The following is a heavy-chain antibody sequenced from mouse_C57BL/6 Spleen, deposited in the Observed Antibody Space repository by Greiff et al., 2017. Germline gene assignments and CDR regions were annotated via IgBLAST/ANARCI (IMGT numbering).Heavy chain of an antibody. J-gene: IGHJ4*01. CDR3: TRSADGDYGAMDY. CDR2: IDPETGGT. CDR1: GYTFTDYE. Sequence: VQLQQSGAELVRPGASVTLSCKASGYTFTDYEMHWVKQTPVHGLEWIGAIDPETGGTAYNQKFKGKAILTADKSSSTAYMELRSLTSEDSAVYYCTRSADGDYGAMDYWGQGTSVTVSS. D-gene: IGHD2-13*01. V-gene: IGHV1-15*01.